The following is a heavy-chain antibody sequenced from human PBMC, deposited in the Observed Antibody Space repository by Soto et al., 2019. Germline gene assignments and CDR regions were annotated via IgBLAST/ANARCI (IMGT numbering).Heavy chain of an antibody. J-gene: IGHJ4*02. V-gene: IGHV1-18*01. CDR1: GYTFTSYG. CDR2: ISAYNGNT. D-gene: IGHD3-3*01. Sequence: QVQLVQSGAEVKKPGASVKVSCKASGYTFTSYGISWVRQAPGQGLEWMGWISAYNGNTNYAQKLQGRVTMTTDTSTSTAYMGLRSLRSDDTAVYYCARATQYDFWSGYSPDYWGQGTLVTVSS. CDR3: ARATQYDFWSGYSPDY.